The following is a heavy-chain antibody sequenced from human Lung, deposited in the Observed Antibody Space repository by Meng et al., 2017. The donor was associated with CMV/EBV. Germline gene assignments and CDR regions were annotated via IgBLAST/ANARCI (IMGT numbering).Heavy chain of an antibody. J-gene: IGHJ4*02. CDR1: GYTFTKNY. CDR3: AGKASDYALRSLDS. Sequence: SVXVSXXASGYTFTKNYMYWVRQAPGQGLECMGWINPITGVTNFAQKFQGRVTMTRDTSISTAYMELSNLRSDDTAVYYCAGKASDYALRSLDSWGQGTLVTVSS. V-gene: IGHV1-2*02. D-gene: IGHD4-17*01. CDR2: INPITGVT.